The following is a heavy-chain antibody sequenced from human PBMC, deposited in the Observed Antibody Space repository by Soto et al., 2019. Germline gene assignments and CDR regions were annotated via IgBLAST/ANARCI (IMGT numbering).Heavy chain of an antibody. J-gene: IGHJ6*03. V-gene: IGHV1-69*13. CDR2: IIPIFGTA. CDR3: ARVVTIFGVVIIFHYMDV. CDR1: GGTFSSYA. D-gene: IGHD3-3*01. Sequence: GASVKVSCKASGGTFSSYAISWVRQAPGRGLEWVGGIIPIFGTANYAQKFQGRVTITADESTSTAYMELSSLRSEDTAVYYCARVVTIFGVVIIFHYMDVWGKGTTVTVSS.